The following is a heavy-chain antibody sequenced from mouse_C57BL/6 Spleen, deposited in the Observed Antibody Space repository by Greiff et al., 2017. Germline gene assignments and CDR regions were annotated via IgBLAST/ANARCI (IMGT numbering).Heavy chain of an antibody. CDR3: VRETYYGSSYGFAY. J-gene: IGHJ3*01. CDR2: IRSKSSNYAT. CDR1: GFTFNTYA. D-gene: IGHD1-1*01. Sequence: EVQLVESGGGLVQPKGSLKLSCAASGFTFNTYAMHWVRQAPGKGLEWVARIRSKSSNYATYYADSVKDRFTISRDDSQSMLYLQMNNLKTEDTAMYYCVRETYYGSSYGFAYWGQGTLVTVSA. V-gene: IGHV10-3*01.